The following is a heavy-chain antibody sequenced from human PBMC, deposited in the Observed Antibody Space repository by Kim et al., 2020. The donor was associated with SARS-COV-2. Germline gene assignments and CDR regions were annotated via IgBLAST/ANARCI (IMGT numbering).Heavy chain of an antibody. D-gene: IGHD4-17*01. Sequence: SETLSLTCTVSGGSISSYYWSWIRQPPGKGLEWIGYIYYSGSTNYNPSLKSRVTISVDTSKNQFSLKLSSVTAADTAVYYCARAPSRAYGDYGGVDYWGQGTLVTVSS. CDR3: ARAPSRAYGDYGGVDY. J-gene: IGHJ4*02. CDR2: IYYSGST. CDR1: GGSISSYY. V-gene: IGHV4-59*01.